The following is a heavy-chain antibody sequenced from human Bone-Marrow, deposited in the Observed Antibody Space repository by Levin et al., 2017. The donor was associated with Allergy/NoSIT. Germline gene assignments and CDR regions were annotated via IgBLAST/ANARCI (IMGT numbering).Heavy chain of an antibody. CDR2: IRGSGGST. Sequence: PGGSLRLSCAASGFTFSTYAINWVRQAPGKGLEWVSSIRGSGGSTYYADSVKGRFTISRDNSKNTLYLQMNSLRVEDTAVYYCAKDISSSWSTGDLDYWGQGTLVTVSS. V-gene: IGHV3-23*01. CDR1: GFTFSTYA. D-gene: IGHD6-13*01. J-gene: IGHJ4*02. CDR3: AKDISSSWSTGDLDY.